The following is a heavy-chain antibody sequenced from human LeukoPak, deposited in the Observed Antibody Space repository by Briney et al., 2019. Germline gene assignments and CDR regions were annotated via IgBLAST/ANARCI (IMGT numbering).Heavy chain of an antibody. Sequence: SQTLSLTCTVSGGSISSGGYYWSWIRQHPGKGLEWIGYIYYSGSTYYNPSLKSRVTISVDTSKNQFSLKLSSVTAADTAVYYCARDSVGYCSGGSCYGMDVWGQGTTVTVSS. CDR3: ARDSVGYCSGGSCYGMDV. V-gene: IGHV4-31*03. CDR1: GGSISSGGYY. J-gene: IGHJ6*02. D-gene: IGHD2-15*01. CDR2: IYYSGST.